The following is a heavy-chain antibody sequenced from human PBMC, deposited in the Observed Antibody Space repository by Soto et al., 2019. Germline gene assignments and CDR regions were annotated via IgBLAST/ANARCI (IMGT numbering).Heavy chain of an antibody. Sequence: QVQLQESGPGLVKPSETLSLTCTVSGDYISSYHWSWIRQPPGKGLEWIAYIYYSGNTNDNPALMSRVTISVDTSRTQFPLNLSSVTAADTAVYYCASSRSGWNWDSWGQGTLVTVSS. J-gene: IGHJ4*02. CDR2: IYYSGNT. CDR1: GDYISSYH. V-gene: IGHV4-59*01. D-gene: IGHD6-19*01. CDR3: ASSRSGWNWDS.